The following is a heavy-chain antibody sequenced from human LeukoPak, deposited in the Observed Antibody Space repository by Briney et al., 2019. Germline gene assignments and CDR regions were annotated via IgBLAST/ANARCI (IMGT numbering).Heavy chain of an antibody. CDR1: GYTFTSYY. V-gene: IGHV1-46*01. Sequence: ASVKVSCKASGYTFTSYYMHWVRQAPGQGLEWMGIINPSGGSTSYAQKFQGRVTMTRDTSTSTVYMELSSLRSEDTAVYYCARDTSGGLRRHYNWFDPWGQGTLVTVSS. CDR3: ARDTSGGLRRHYNWFDP. J-gene: IGHJ5*02. CDR2: INPSGGST. D-gene: IGHD3-10*01.